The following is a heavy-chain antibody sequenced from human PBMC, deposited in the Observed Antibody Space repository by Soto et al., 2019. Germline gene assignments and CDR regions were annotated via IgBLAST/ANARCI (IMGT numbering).Heavy chain of an antibody. CDR3: ARTLRGRGVKYFDD. D-gene: IGHD3-10*01. J-gene: IGHJ4*02. CDR1: GDSVSNNSVA. V-gene: IGHV6-1*01. CDR2: TYYRSKWHY. Sequence: SQTLSLTCAISGDSVSNNSVAWNWVRQSPSRGLEWLGRTYYRSKWHYDYAPSVRSRITINPDTSKNHFSLQLNSVSPEDAAVYYCARTLRGRGVKYFDDWGQGTLVTVSS.